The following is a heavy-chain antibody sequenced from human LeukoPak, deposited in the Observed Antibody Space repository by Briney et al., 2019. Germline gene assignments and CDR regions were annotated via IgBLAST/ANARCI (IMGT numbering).Heavy chain of an antibody. Sequence: PWETLSLTCAVYGGSFSGYYWSWIRQPPGKGLEWIGEINHSGSTNYNPSLKSRVTISVDTSKNQFSLKLSSVTAADTAVYYCARHPAPHGSGIALFVGWFDPWGQGTLVTVSS. CDR2: INHSGST. V-gene: IGHV4-34*01. D-gene: IGHD3-10*01. CDR1: GGSFSGYY. J-gene: IGHJ5*02. CDR3: ARHPAPHGSGIALFVGWFDP.